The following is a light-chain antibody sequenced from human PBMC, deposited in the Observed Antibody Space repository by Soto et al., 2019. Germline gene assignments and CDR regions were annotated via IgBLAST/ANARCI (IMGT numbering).Light chain of an antibody. CDR2: DAS. J-gene: IGKJ1*01. Sequence: EIVLTQSPATLSLSPGERATLSCRASQSVRIYLSWYQHRPVQAPRPLIYDASKRATVIPARFSGSGSGTDITLTSSMQNQDDAAFYCCQEHSNYPTFGEGTKVDIK. CDR3: QEHSNYPT. CDR1: QSVRIY. V-gene: IGKV3-11*01.